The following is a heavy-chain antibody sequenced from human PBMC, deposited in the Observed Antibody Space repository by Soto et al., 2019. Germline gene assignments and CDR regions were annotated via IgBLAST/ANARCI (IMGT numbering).Heavy chain of an antibody. CDR3: ARASATIAAAAIFDY. V-gene: IGHV4-4*02. CDR2: IYQSGST. CDR1: GGAISSSKW. J-gene: IGHJ4*02. Sequence: QVQLQESGPGLVKPSGTLSLTCAVSGGAISSSKWWGWVRQPPGKGREWIGEIYQSGSTNYNPSLESRVRMSVDKSRNQFSLKLTSVSAADTAVYYCARASATIAAAAIFDYWGQGTLVTVSS. D-gene: IGHD6-13*01.